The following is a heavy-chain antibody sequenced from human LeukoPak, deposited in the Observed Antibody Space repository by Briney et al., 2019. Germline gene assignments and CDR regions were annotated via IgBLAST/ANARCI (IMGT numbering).Heavy chain of an antibody. CDR2: INHSGST. V-gene: IGHV4-34*01. D-gene: IGHD3-3*01. CDR1: GGSFSGYY. CDR3: ARGAPYYDFWSGYYTTPGGGYMDV. J-gene: IGHJ6*03. Sequence: SETLPLTCAVYGGSFSGYYWSWIRQPPGKGLEWIGEINHSGSTNYNPSLKSRVTISVDTSKNQFSLKLSSVTAADMAVYYCARGAPYYDFWSGYYTTPGGGYMDVWGKGTTVTVSS.